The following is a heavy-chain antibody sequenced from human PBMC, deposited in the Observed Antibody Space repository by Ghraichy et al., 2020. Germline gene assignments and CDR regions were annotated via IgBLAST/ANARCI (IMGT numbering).Heavy chain of an antibody. CDR3: AKVHSSGWYQVKSGPFDY. V-gene: IGHV3-23*01. J-gene: IGHJ4*02. CDR1: GFTFSNYA. CDR2: ISGSGIST. D-gene: IGHD6-19*01. Sequence: GGSLRLSCAASGFTFSNYAMSWVRQAPGKGLECVASISGSGISTYYADSVKGRFTISRDNSKNTLNLQMNSLRSEDTAVYYCAKVHSSGWYQVKSGPFDYCGQGILATVSS.